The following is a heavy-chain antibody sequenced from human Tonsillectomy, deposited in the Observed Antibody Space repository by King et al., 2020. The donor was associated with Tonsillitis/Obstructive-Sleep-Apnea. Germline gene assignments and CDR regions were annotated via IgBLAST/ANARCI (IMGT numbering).Heavy chain of an antibody. CDR2: ISPYNGDT. J-gene: IGHJ4*02. CDR3: ARDSMSHYYDSSAYYTFDY. D-gene: IGHD3-22*01. V-gene: IGHV1-18*01. CDR1: GYTFTNYG. Sequence: VQLVESGAEVKKPGASVKVSCKASGYTFTNYGISWVRQAPGQGLEWMGWISPYNGDTNYAQKLQDRVTMTTGTSTGTAYMELRSLRSDDTAVYYCARDSMSHYYDSSAYYTFDYWGQGTLVTVSS.